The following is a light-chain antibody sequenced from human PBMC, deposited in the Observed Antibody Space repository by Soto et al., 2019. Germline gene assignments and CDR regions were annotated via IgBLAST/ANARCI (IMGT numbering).Light chain of an antibody. Sequence: DIQMTQSPSTLSASLGDRVTITCRASQSISYWLAWYQQKPGKAPKLLIYDASSLQSGVPSRFSGSRSGTEFTLTIISLQPEDFATYHCQQYYTYSTFGQGTKVEIK. CDR2: DAS. J-gene: IGKJ1*01. CDR3: QQYYTYST. CDR1: QSISYW. V-gene: IGKV1-5*01.